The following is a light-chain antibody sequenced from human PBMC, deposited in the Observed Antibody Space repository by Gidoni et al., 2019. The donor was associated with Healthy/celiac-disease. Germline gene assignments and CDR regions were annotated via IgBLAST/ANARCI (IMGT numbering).Light chain of an antibody. CDR3: QVWDSSSDHREVV. J-gene: IGLJ2*01. CDR2: YDS. V-gene: IGLV3-21*04. CDR1: NIGSKS. Sequence: SYVLTQPPSVSVAPGKTARITCGGNNIGSKSVHWYQQKPGQAPVLVIYYDSDRPSGIPERFSGSNSGNTATLTISRVEAGDEADYYCQVWDSSSDHREVVFGGGTKLTVL.